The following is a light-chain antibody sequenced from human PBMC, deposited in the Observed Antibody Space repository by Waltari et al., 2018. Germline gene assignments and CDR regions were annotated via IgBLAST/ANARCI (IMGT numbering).Light chain of an antibody. CDR2: DVN. V-gene: IGLV2-14*01. Sequence: QSALTQPASVSGSPGQSITISCTGGNSDIGGYNFVSWYQQHPGKAPKVMIYDVNKRPSGVFIRFSGPKSGNTASLTISGLQAEDEADYYCSSYTCSSTWVFGGGSNLTVL. CDR3: SSYTCSSTWV. CDR1: NSDIGGYNF. J-gene: IGLJ3*02.